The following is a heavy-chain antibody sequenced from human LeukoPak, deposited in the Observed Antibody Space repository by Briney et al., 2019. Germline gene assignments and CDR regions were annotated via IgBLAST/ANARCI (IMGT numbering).Heavy chain of an antibody. V-gene: IGHV4-59*08. D-gene: IGHD7-27*01. CDR1: GGSISSYF. Sequence: SETLSLTCTISGGSISSYFWTWIRQPPGKGLEWIGYIYYSGSTNYNPSLKSRVTISVDTSKNQFSLKLSSVTAADTAVYYCARRGNWGSWYYFDYWGQGTLVTVSS. CDR3: ARRGNWGSWYYFDY. CDR2: IYYSGST. J-gene: IGHJ4*02.